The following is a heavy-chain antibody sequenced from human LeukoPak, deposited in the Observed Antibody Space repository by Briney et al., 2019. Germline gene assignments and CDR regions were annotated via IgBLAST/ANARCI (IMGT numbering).Heavy chain of an antibody. CDR2: ISAYNGNT. J-gene: IGHJ3*02. Sequence: ASVKVSCKASGYTFTSYGISWVRQAPGQGLEWMGWISAYNGNTNYAQKLQGRVTMTTDTSTSTAYMELRSLRSDDTAVYYCARVMRYYYGSGSYLRAFDIWGQGTMVTVSS. D-gene: IGHD3-10*01. CDR3: ARVMRYYYGSGSYLRAFDI. CDR1: GYTFTSYG. V-gene: IGHV1-18*01.